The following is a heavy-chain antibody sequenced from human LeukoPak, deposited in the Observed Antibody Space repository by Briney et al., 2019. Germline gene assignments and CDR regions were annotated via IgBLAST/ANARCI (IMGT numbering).Heavy chain of an antibody. CDR1: GFTFSDYY. V-gene: IGHV3-11*04. Sequence: GGSLRLSCAASGFTFSDYYMSWIRQAPGKGLEWVSYISSSGSTIYYADSVKGRFTISRDNAKNSLYLQMNSLRAEDTAVYYCARDYNSGRVVGAIPYYFDYWGQGTLVTVSS. D-gene: IGHD1-26*01. CDR2: ISSSGSTI. CDR3: ARDYNSGRVVGAIPYYFDY. J-gene: IGHJ4*02.